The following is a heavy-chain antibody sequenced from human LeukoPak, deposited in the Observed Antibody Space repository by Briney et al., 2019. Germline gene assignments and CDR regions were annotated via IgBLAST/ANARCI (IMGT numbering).Heavy chain of an antibody. V-gene: IGHV1-2*02. J-gene: IGHJ4*02. Sequence: ASVKVSCKASGYTFTGFCMHWVRQAPGQGLEWMGWINPNSGGTNYAQKFQGRVTMTRDTSISTAYMELSWLRSDDTAVYYCARGDPTFGTDYWGQGTLVTVSS. D-gene: IGHD3-16*01. CDR1: GYTFTGFC. CDR3: ARGDPTFGTDY. CDR2: INPNSGGT.